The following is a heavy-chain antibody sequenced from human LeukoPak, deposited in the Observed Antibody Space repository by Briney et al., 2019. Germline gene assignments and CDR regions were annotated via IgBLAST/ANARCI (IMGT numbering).Heavy chain of an antibody. CDR2: INPNSGGT. J-gene: IGHJ4*02. Sequence: ASVKVSCKASGYTFTGYYMHWVRQAPGQGLEWMGWINPNSGGTNYAQKFQGRVTMTRDTSISTVYMELSSLRSEDTAVYYCARDPGSGSPYWGQGTLVTVSS. CDR1: GYTFTGYY. CDR3: ARDPGSGSPY. D-gene: IGHD3-10*01. V-gene: IGHV1-2*02.